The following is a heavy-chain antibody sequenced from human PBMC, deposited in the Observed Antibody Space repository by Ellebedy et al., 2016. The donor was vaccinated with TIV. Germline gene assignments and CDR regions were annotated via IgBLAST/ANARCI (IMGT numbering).Heavy chain of an antibody. Sequence: SETLSLXXTVSGGSISSGGYYWSWIRQHPGKGLEWIGYIYYSGSTYYNPSLKSRVTISVDTSKNQFSLKLSSVTAADTAVYYCARSSPLWFGELLLPFDPWGQGTLVTVSS. V-gene: IGHV4-31*03. CDR2: IYYSGST. CDR1: GGSISSGGYY. J-gene: IGHJ5*02. D-gene: IGHD3-10*01. CDR3: ARSSPLWFGELLLPFDP.